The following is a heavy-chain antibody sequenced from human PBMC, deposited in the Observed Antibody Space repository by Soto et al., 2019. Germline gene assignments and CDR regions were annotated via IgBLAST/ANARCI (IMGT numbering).Heavy chain of an antibody. Sequence: QVQLVQSGAEVKKPGSSVKVSCKASGGTFSSDAISWVRQDPGQGLEWMGGIIPIFGTANYAQKFQDRVTITADECTSTDYMEMSSLRSEDTAVYYCASSGEDTAFTAVEYYFDYWGQGTLVTVSS. CDR2: IIPIFGTA. V-gene: IGHV1-69*01. J-gene: IGHJ4*02. CDR1: GGTFSSDA. D-gene: IGHD5-18*01. CDR3: ASSGEDTAFTAVEYYFDY.